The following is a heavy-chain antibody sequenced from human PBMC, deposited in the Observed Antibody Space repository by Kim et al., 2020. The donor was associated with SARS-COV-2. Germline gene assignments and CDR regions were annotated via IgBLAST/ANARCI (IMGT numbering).Heavy chain of an antibody. V-gene: IGHV3-21*01. D-gene: IGHD3-10*01. CDR2: ISSSRSYI. CDR3: ASEASGSPPAPVDY. CDR1: GFTFSSYS. J-gene: IGHJ4*02. Sequence: GGSLRLSCVASGFTFSSYSMSWVRQAPGKGLEWVSSISSSRSYIYYADSVKGRFTISRDNAKNSLYLQMNSLRAEDTAVYYCASEASGSPPAPVDYWGQGTLVTVSS.